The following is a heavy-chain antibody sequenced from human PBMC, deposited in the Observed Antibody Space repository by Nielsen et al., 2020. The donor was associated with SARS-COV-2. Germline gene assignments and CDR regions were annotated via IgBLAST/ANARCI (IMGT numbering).Heavy chain of an antibody. V-gene: IGHV4-59*01. Sequence: SETLSLTCTVSGGSISSYSWSWIRQPPGKGLEWIGYIYYSGSTNYSPSLKSRVTISGDMSNNQFSLHLTSVTAADTAVYYCARDTGVDIDYWGQGIQVTVSS. CDR3: ARDTGVDIDY. CDR1: GGSISSYS. CDR2: IYYSGST. D-gene: IGHD7-27*01. J-gene: IGHJ4*02.